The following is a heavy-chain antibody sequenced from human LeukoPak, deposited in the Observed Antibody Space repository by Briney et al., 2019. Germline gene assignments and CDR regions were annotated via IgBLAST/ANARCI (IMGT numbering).Heavy chain of an antibody. J-gene: IGHJ4*02. Sequence: ASETLSLTCTVSGGSISSYYWSWIRQPAGKGLEWIGRIYTSGSTNYNPSLKSRVTISVDTSKNQFSLKLSSVTAADTAVYYCAREYCSGGSCYGVDYWGQGTLVTVSS. CDR3: AREYCSGGSCYGVDY. V-gene: IGHV4-4*07. CDR2: IYTSGST. D-gene: IGHD2-15*01. CDR1: GGSISSYY.